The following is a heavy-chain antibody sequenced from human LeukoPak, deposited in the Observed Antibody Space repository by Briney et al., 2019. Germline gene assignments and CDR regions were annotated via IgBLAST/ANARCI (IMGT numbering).Heavy chain of an antibody. CDR3: AKGRQQWWTFDALDI. D-gene: IGHD5-18*01. CDR1: GFTFSSYG. J-gene: IGHJ3*02. CDR2: ISFDGSKK. V-gene: IGHV3-30*18. Sequence: GGSLRLSCAASGFTFSSYGMHRVRQAPGKGLEWVALISFDGSKKYLADSVKGRFTISRDNSKNTLYLQMNSLIPDDTAVYYCAKGRQQWWTFDALDIWGQETMVTVSS.